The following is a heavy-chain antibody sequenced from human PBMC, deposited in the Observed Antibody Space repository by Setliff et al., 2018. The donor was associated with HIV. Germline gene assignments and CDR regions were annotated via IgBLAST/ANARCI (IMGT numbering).Heavy chain of an antibody. CDR1: GGSISSYS. J-gene: IGHJ6*03. V-gene: IGHV4-4*08. D-gene: IGHD3-16*02. CDR3: ARGYPVTYYYYMDV. Sequence: SETLSLTCTVSGGSISSYSWSWIRQPPGKGLEWIGYIYTSGSTNYNPSLKSRGTISVDTSKNQFSLKLSSVTAADTAVYYCARGYPVTYYYYMDVWGKGTTVTVSS. CDR2: IYTSGST.